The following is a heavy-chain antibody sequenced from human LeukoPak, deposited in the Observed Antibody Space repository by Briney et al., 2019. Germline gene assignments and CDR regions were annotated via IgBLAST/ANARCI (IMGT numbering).Heavy chain of an antibody. CDR2: IYHSGST. CDR3: ARETIVVVTNWFDP. D-gene: IGHD2-21*02. J-gene: IGHJ5*02. Sequence: PSQTLSLTCAVSGGSISSGGYSWSWIRQPPGKGLEWIGYIYHSGSTYYNPSLKSRVSISVDTSKNQFSLKLSSVTAADTAVYYCARETIVVVTNWFDPWGQGTLVTGSS. CDR1: GGSISSGGYS. V-gene: IGHV4-30-2*01.